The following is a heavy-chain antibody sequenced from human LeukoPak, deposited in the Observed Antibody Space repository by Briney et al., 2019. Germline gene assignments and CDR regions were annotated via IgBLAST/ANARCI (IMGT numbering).Heavy chain of an antibody. CDR1: GFTFSTYG. J-gene: IGHJ4*02. Sequence: GSLRLSCEASGFTFSTYGMSWVRQAPGKGLEWVSAISGSGGSTYYADSVKGRVTISRDNSKNTLYLQVNSLRVEDTAVYYCAKVGVSCGGDCYEYYFDYWGQGTLVTVSS. CDR3: AKVGVSCGGDCYEYYFDY. D-gene: IGHD2-21*02. V-gene: IGHV3-23*01. CDR2: ISGSGGST.